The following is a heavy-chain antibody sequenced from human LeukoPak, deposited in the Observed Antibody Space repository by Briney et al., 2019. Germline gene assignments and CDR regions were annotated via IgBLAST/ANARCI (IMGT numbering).Heavy chain of an antibody. CDR3: ARRITGNWYDP. Sequence: ETLSLTCTVSGGSISSGDYYWSWIRQPPGKGLEWIGSIYFTGSSFYNPSLKSRVTIFLDTSRKQFSLKVNSVTAADTAIYYCARRITGNWYDPWGQGALVTVSS. D-gene: IGHD1-20*01. CDR1: GGSISSGDYY. J-gene: IGHJ5*02. V-gene: IGHV4-39*01. CDR2: IYFTGSS.